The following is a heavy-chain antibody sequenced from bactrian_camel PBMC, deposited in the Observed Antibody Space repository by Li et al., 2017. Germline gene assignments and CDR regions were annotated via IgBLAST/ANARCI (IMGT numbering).Heavy chain of an antibody. J-gene: IGHJ4*01. CDR2: IYSAGVTT. CDR3: AADPYPCSTGTMMTNTVVAVLGI. CDR1: GFTFSSYT. V-gene: IGHV3S31*01. Sequence: VQLVESGGGLVQPGGSLRLSCVASGFTFSSYTMGWIRQAPGKEREAVAAIYSAGVTTYYADSVKGRFTISQDNANNTLYLQMTDLKPEDTAMYYCAADPYPCSTGTMMTNTVVAVLGIWGQGTQVTVS. D-gene: IGHD6*01.